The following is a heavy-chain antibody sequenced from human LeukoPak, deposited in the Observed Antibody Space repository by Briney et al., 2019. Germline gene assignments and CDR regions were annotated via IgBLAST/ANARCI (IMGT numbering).Heavy chain of an antibody. CDR3: ARMVGHYYGSGSYFASRNWFDP. J-gene: IGHJ5*02. CDR1: GYTFTTYA. V-gene: IGHV1-3*01. CDR2: INAGNGGT. Sequence: ASVKVSCKASGYTFTTYAIHWVRQAPGQRLEWMGWINAGNGGTKYSQKFQGRVTITRDTSASTAYMELSSLRSEDTAVYYCARMVGHYYGSGSYFASRNWFDPWGQGTLVTVSS. D-gene: IGHD3-10*01.